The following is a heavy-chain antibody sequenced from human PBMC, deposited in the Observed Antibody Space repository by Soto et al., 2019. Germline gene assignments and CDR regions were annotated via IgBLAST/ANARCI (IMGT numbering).Heavy chain of an antibody. V-gene: IGHV4-59*01. D-gene: IGHD3-3*01. Sequence: PSETLSLTCTVSGGSISRYYWSWIRQPPGKGLEWIGYIYYSGSTNYNPSLKSRVTISVDTSKNQFSLKLSSVTAADTAVYYCARVNPRSGYRTGRPMRSYYFDYWGQGTLVTVSS. CDR3: ARVNPRSGYRTGRPMRSYYFDY. CDR1: GGSISRYY. J-gene: IGHJ4*02. CDR2: IYYSGST.